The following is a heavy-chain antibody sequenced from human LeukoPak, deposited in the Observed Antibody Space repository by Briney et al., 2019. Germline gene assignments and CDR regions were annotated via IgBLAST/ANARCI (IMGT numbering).Heavy chain of an antibody. J-gene: IGHJ3*02. D-gene: IGHD1-26*01. CDR1: GFTFSSYW. V-gene: IGHV3-7*01. CDR2: IKQDGSEE. Sequence: PGGSLRLSCAASGFTFSSYWMSWVRQAPGKGLEWVANIKQDGSEEYYVDSVKGRFTISRDNAKNSLYLQMNSLRAEDAAVYYCARLGSYWSSAFDIWGQGTMVTVSS. CDR3: ARLGSYWSSAFDI.